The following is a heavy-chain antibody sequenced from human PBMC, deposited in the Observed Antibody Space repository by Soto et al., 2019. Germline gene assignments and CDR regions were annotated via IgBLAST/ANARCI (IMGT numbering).Heavy chain of an antibody. V-gene: IGHV1-69*12. J-gene: IGHJ4*02. D-gene: IGHD6-13*01. Sequence: QVQLVQSGAEVKKPGSSVKVSCKASGGTFSSYAISWVRQAPGQGLEWMGGIIPIFGTANYAQKFQGRATITADDSTSTAYMELSSLRSEDTAVYYCARDPPRGVAAAGTFDYWGQGTLVTVSS. CDR3: ARDPPRGVAAAGTFDY. CDR1: GGTFSSYA. CDR2: IIPIFGTA.